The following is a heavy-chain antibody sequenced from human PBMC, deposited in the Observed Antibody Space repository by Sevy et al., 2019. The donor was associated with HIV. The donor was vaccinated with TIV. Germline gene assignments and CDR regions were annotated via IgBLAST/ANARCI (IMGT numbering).Heavy chain of an antibody. CDR3: ARDRLDGYYYGMDV. Sequence: GGSLRLSCAASGFTSSSYSMNWVRQAPGKGLEWVSSISSSSYIYYADSVKGRFTISRDNAKNSLYLQMNSLRAEDTAVYYCARDRLDGYYYGMDVWGQGTTVTVSS. D-gene: IGHD1-1*01. V-gene: IGHV3-21*01. CDR1: GFTSSSYS. J-gene: IGHJ6*02. CDR2: ISSSSYI.